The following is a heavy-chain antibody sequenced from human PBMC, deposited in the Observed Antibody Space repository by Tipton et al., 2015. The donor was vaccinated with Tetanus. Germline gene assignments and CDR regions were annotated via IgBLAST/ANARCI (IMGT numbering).Heavy chain of an antibody. J-gene: IGHJ5*02. V-gene: IGHV1-18*01. Sequence: QLVQSGAEVKKPGASVKVSCKASGYTFTHYGVNWVRQAPGQGLEWMGWISPFNNNINYAEKFQGRLTMTTDRSTSTVHMELSSLISDDTAVYYCARGRGLGPHEFFEHWGQGTLVTVSS. CDR2: ISPFNNNI. D-gene: IGHD7-27*01. CDR3: ARGRGLGPHEFFEH. CDR1: GYTFTHYG.